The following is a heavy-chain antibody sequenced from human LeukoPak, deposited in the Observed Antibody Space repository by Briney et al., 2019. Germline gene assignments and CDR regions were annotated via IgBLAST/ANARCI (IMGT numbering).Heavy chain of an antibody. Sequence: GGSLRLPCAASGFTFSSYWMSWVRQAPGKGLEWVANIKQDGSEKYYVDSVKGRFTISRDNAKNSLYLQMNSLRAEDTAVYYCARDEITEPGAFDIWGQGTMVTVSS. V-gene: IGHV3-7*01. CDR2: IKQDGSEK. CDR3: ARDEITEPGAFDI. D-gene: IGHD3-16*01. J-gene: IGHJ3*02. CDR1: GFTFSSYW.